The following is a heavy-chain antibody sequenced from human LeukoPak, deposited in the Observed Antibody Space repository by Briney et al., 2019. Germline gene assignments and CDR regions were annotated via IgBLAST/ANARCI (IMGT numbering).Heavy chain of an antibody. V-gene: IGHV3-7*01. CDR3: ARGTYGNYDY. CDR1: GFTFGDYA. Sequence: GGSLRLSCTASGFTFGDYAMSWFRQAPGKGLEWVANIKQDGSEKYYVDSVKGRFTISRDNAQNSLYLQMNSLRADDTAVYYCARGTYGNYDYWGQGTLVTVSS. D-gene: IGHD1-7*01. CDR2: IKQDGSEK. J-gene: IGHJ4*02.